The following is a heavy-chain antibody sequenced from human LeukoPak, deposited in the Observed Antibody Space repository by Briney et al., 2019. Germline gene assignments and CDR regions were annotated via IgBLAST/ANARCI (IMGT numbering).Heavy chain of an antibody. CDR3: ARDLSSFWAGAFDI. D-gene: IGHD2/OR15-2a*01. CDR1: GYTFTSYG. V-gene: IGHV1-18*01. Sequence: ASVKVSCKASGYTFTSYGISWVRQAPGQGLEWMGWISAYNGNTNYAQKLQGRVTMTTDTSTSTAYMELRSLRSDDTAVYYCARDLSSFWAGAFDIWGQGTMVTVSS. J-gene: IGHJ3*02. CDR2: ISAYNGNT.